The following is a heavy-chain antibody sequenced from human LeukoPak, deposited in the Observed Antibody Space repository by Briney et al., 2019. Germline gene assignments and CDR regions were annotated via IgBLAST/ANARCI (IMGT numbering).Heavy chain of an antibody. V-gene: IGHV3-64D*09. CDR3: VKDVGGSYAFDY. CDR1: GFTFSRYA. Sequence: GGSLRLSCSAPGFTFSRYAMHWVRQAPGKGLEYVSGINDNGGRTHYGDSVNGRFSISRDNPKNTLPLQMSTLRAEDTALYYCVKDVGGSYAFDYWGQGILVTVAS. J-gene: IGHJ4*02. D-gene: IGHD1-26*01. CDR2: INDNGGRT.